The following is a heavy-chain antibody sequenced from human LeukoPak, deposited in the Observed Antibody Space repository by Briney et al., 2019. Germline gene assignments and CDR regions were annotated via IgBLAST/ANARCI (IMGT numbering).Heavy chain of an antibody. D-gene: IGHD3-3*01. Sequence: ASVKVSCKASGYTFTGYYMHWVRQAPGQGLEWMGWVNPNSGGTNSAQKFQGRVTMTRDTSISTAYMELSRLRSDDTAMYYCARAPTNYDFWSGYAYYYGMDGWGQGTTVTVSS. J-gene: IGHJ6*02. CDR2: VNPNSGGT. V-gene: IGHV1-2*02. CDR3: ARAPTNYDFWSGYAYYYGMDG. CDR1: GYTFTGYY.